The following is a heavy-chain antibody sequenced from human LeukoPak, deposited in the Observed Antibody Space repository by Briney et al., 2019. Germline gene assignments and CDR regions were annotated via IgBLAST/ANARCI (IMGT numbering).Heavy chain of an antibody. V-gene: IGHV4-34*01. J-gene: IGHJ4*02. CDR1: GGSFSGYY. Sequence: SETLSLTCAVYGGSFSGYYWSWLHQPPGKGLEWIGEINHSGSTNYNPSLKSRVTISVDTSKNQFSLKLSSVTAADTAVYYCARVAVAGNRYFDYWGQGTLVTVSS. CDR2: INHSGST. D-gene: IGHD6-19*01. CDR3: ARVAVAGNRYFDY.